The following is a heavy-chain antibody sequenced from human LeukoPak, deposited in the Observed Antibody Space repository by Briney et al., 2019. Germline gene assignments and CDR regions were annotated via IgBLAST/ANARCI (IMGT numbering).Heavy chain of an antibody. CDR3: AKPGYCSGGSCYPNWFDP. J-gene: IGHJ5*02. CDR1: GFTFSSYA. CDR2: ISGSGGST. V-gene: IGHV3-23*01. Sequence: GGSLRLSCAASGFTFSSYAMSWVRQAPGKGPEWVSAISGSGGSTYYADSVKGRFTISRDNSKNTLYLQMNSLRAEDTAVYYCAKPGYCSGGSCYPNWFDPWGQGTLVTVSS. D-gene: IGHD2-15*01.